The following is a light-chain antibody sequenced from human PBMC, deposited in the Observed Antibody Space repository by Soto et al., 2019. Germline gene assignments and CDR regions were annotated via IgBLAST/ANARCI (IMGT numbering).Light chain of an antibody. Sequence: QSALTQPGSVCGSPGQAITISCTGTSSDVGGFNSVSWYQLRPGTAPKLILYDVVDRPSGVSYRFSGSKSGNTASLTISGLQAADEADYFCSAYTSTMTNVFGSGTKVTVL. CDR3: SAYTSTMTNV. CDR2: DVV. J-gene: IGLJ1*01. V-gene: IGLV2-14*03. CDR1: SSDVGGFNS.